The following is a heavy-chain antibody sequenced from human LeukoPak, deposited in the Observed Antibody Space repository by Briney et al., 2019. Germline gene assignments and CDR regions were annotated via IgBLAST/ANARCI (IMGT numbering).Heavy chain of an antibody. D-gene: IGHD6-6*01. Sequence: ASVKVSCKASGYTFTSYAVHWVRQAPGQRLEWMGWINAGNGNTKYSQKFQGRVTITRDTSASTAYMELSSLRSEDTAVYYCAREYSSSSELDYWGQGTLVTVSS. J-gene: IGHJ4*02. V-gene: IGHV1-3*01. CDR2: INAGNGNT. CDR3: AREYSSSSELDY. CDR1: GYTFTSYA.